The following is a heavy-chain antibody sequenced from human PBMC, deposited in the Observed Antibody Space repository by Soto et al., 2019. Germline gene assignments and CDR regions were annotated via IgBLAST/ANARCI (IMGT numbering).Heavy chain of an antibody. V-gene: IGHV3-33*01. Sequence: GGSLRLSCAASGFTFSSYGMHWVRQAPGKGLEWVAVIWYDGSNKYYADSVKGRFTISRDNSKNTLYLQMNSLRAEDTAVYYCARAHMTTVTTHAFDIWGQRTTVTVSS. CDR3: ARAHMTTVTTHAFDI. CDR1: GFTFSSYG. J-gene: IGHJ3*02. D-gene: IGHD4-17*01. CDR2: IWYDGSNK.